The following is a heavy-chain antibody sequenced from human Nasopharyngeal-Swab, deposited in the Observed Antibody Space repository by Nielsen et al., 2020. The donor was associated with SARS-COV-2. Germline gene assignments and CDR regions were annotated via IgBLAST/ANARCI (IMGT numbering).Heavy chain of an antibody. V-gene: IGHV1-18*01. D-gene: IGHD5-12*01. CDR1: GYTFSGYG. J-gene: IGHJ6*02. Sequence: ASVKVSCKASGYTFSGYGFSWVRQAPGQGLEWMGWISTYNGQTNYAQKFQGRVTMTTDTSTSTAYMELRSLRSDDTAVYYCARASGDGIVATIWNYYYYGMDVWGQGTTVTVSS. CDR3: ARASGDGIVATIWNYYYYGMDV. CDR2: ISTYNGQT.